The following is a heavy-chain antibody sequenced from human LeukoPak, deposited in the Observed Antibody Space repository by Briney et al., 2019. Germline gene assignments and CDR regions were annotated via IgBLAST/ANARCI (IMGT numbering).Heavy chain of an antibody. Sequence: GSLRLSCTASGFTFGDYAMSWVRQAPGKGLEWVSAISGSGGSTYYADSVKGRFTISRDNSKNTLYLQMNSLRAEDTAVYYCAKDGDYYGSGSYAFDYWGQGTLVTVSS. V-gene: IGHV3-23*01. CDR3: AKDGDYYGSGSYAFDY. CDR1: GFTFGDYA. D-gene: IGHD3-10*01. J-gene: IGHJ4*02. CDR2: ISGSGGST.